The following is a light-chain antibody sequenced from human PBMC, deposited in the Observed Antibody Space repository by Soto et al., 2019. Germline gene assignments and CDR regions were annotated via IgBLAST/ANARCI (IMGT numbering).Light chain of an antibody. V-gene: IGKV3-11*01. CDR2: DAS. CDR1: QSVSKY. CDR3: QQRSNWPIT. Sequence: EIVLTQSPATLSLSPGERVTLSCRTSQSVSKYFAWYQQKPGRAPRLLIYDASSRATGIPARFIGSGSGTDFTLNISSLEPEDFAIYYCQQRSNWPITFGQGTRLEIK. J-gene: IGKJ5*01.